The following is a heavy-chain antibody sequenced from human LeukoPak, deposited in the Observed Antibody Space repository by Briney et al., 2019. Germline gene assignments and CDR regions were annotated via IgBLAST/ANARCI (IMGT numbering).Heavy chain of an antibody. V-gene: IGHV1-2*02. J-gene: IGHJ6*03. CDR2: INPNSGGT. CDR3: ARWGLVAPGTYYYYYMDV. Sequence: VASVKVSCKASGYTFTSYYMHWVRQAPGQGLEWMGWINPNSGGTNYAQNLQGRLTMTTDTSTSMAFMELRSLRPDDTAVYFCARWGLVAPGTYYYYYMDVWGRGTTVTVSS. CDR1: GYTFTSYY. D-gene: IGHD2-2*01.